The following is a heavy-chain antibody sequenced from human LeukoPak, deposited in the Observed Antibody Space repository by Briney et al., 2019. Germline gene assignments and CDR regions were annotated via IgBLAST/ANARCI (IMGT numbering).Heavy chain of an antibody. D-gene: IGHD1-26*01. CDR1: GFSLSTSGVG. J-gene: IGHJ4*02. Sequence: SGPTLVKPTQPLTLTCTFSGFSLSTSGVGVGWIRQPPGKALEWLAPIYWNDDKRYSPSLKSRLTITKGTSKNQVVLTMTNMDPVDTATYYCALPRGSGSHRPFLHWGQGTLVTVSS. CDR3: ALPRGSGSHRPFLH. CDR2: IYWNDDK. V-gene: IGHV2-5*01.